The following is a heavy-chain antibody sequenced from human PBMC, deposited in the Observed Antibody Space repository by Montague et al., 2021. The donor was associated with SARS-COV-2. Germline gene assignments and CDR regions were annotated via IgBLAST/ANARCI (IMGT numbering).Heavy chain of an antibody. J-gene: IGHJ4*02. D-gene: IGHD3-22*01. V-gene: IGHV4-59*08. Sequence: SETLSLTCTVSGGSLNNYFWSWIRQPPGKGLEWVGYISDSGSTNYNPSLQSRVTILVDTARNQFSLKLLSVTAAGTAFYYCARVDSSGPGEYWGQGILVSVSS. CDR1: GGSLNNYF. CDR2: ISDSGST. CDR3: ARVDSSGPGEY.